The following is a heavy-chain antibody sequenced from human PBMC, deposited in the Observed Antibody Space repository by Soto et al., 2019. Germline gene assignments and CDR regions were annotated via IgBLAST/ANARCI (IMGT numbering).Heavy chain of an antibody. D-gene: IGHD2-15*01. Sequence: PSETLSLTCTVSGGSISSYYWSWIRQPPGKGLEWIGYIYYSGSTNYNPSLKSRVTISVDTSKNQFSLKLSSVTAADTAVYYCARDRSRVYCSGGSCPTPYNWFDPWGQGTLVTSPQ. CDR1: GGSISSYY. J-gene: IGHJ5*02. V-gene: IGHV4-59*08. CDR3: ARDRSRVYCSGGSCPTPYNWFDP. CDR2: IYYSGST.